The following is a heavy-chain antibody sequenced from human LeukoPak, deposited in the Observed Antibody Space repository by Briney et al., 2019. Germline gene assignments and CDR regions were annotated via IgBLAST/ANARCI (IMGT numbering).Heavy chain of an antibody. CDR2: INPNSGGT. J-gene: IGHJ6*03. CDR3: ARVYYGSGDMDV. Sequence: AASVKVSCKASGYTFTGYYIHWVRQAPGQGREWMGWINPNSGGTNYAQKFQGRVTMTRDTSISTAYMELSRLRSDDTAVYYCARVYYGSGDMDVWGKGTTVTISS. V-gene: IGHV1-2*02. CDR1: GYTFTGYY. D-gene: IGHD3-10*01.